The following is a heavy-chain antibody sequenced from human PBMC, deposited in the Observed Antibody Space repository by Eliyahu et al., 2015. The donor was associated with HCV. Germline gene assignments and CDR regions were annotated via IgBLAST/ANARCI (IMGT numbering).Heavy chain of an antibody. CDR2: ISGNGGST. J-gene: IGHJ4*02. V-gene: IGHV3-64D*09. D-gene: IGHD5-12*01. CDR3: VRGGLDDF. CDR1: GFTFSTNI. Sequence: EVQLVESGGGLVQPGGSLRLSCSASGFTFSTNIMHWVRQGPGKELEYVSVISGNGGSTYYADSVKGRFTVSRDNSKNTLYLQMSSLRAEDTAVYYCVRGGLDDFWGQGTLVTVSS.